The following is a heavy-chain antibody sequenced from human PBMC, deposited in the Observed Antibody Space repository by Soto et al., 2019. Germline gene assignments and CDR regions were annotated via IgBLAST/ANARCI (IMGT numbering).Heavy chain of an antibody. V-gene: IGHV3-30-3*01. J-gene: IGHJ4*02. CDR2: ISYDGSNK. Sequence: QVQLVESGGGVVQPGRSLRLSCAASGFSFNSFAMHWVRQAPGKGLEWVAVISYDGSNKYYADSVKGRFTISRDNSKNTLALQMNSLRDDDTSGYYCARGDSGGTLGYFDYWGQGTLVTVSA. CDR1: GFSFNSFA. CDR3: ARGDSGGTLGYFDY. D-gene: IGHD2-15*01.